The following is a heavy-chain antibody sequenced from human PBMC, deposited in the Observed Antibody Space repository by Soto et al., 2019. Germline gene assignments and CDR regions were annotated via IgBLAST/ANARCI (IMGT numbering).Heavy chain of an antibody. J-gene: IGHJ6*02. V-gene: IGHV1-69*01. CDR3: ARANSVAAAAKHPYYGMDV. D-gene: IGHD6-13*01. CDR2: IIPIFGTA. Sequence: QVQLVQSGAEVKKPGSSVKVSCKASGGTFSSYAISWVRQAPGQGLEWMGGIIPIFGTANYAQKFQGRVTITGDESTSTAYMELSSLRSEDTAVYYCARANSVAAAAKHPYYGMDVWGQGTTVTVS. CDR1: GGTFSSYA.